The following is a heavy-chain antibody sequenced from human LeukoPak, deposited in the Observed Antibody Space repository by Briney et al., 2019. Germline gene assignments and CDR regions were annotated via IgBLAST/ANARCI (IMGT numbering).Heavy chain of an antibody. CDR1: GGSISSSSYY. CDR2: IYYSGST. Sequence: SETLSLTCTVSGGSISSSSYYWGWIRQPPGKGLEWIGSIYYSGSTYYNPSLKSQVTISVDTSKNQFSLKLSSVTAADTAVYYCARHGYYDSSGYSPFDYWGQGTLVTVSS. V-gene: IGHV4-39*01. D-gene: IGHD3-22*01. J-gene: IGHJ4*02. CDR3: ARHGYYDSSGYSPFDY.